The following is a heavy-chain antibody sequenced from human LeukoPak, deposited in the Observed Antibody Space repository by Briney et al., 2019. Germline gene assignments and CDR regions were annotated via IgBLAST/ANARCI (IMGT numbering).Heavy chain of an antibody. CDR2: IRYDGSNK. J-gene: IGHJ4*02. V-gene: IGHV3-30*02. CDR3: VRALTGSEDF. CDR1: GFTFSSYG. Sequence: GGSLRLSCAASGFTFSSYGMHWVRQAPGKGLEWVAFIRYDGSNKYYADSVKGRFTISRDNSKNTLYLQMNSLRVEDTAVYYCVRALTGSEDFWGQGTLVTVSS. D-gene: IGHD1-20*01.